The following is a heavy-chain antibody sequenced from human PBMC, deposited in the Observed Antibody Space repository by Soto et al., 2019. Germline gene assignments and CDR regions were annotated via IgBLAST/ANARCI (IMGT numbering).Heavy chain of an antibody. V-gene: IGHV4-34*01. J-gene: IGHJ6*02. CDR3: ARVNGRYSSSSQSYYYYYGMDV. CDR2: INHSGST. D-gene: IGHD6-6*01. Sequence: PSESLSLPCAVYGWSFSGYYWSWIRQPPGKGLEWIGEINHSGSTNYNPSLKSRVTISVDTSKNQFSLKLSSVTAADTAVYYCARVNGRYSSSSQSYYYYYGMDVWGQGTTVTVS. CDR1: GWSFSGYY.